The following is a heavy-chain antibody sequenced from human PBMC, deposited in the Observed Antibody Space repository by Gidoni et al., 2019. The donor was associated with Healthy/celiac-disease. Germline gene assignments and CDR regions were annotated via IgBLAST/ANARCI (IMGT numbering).Heavy chain of an antibody. CDR1: GFTFSSYE. J-gene: IGHJ4*02. D-gene: IGHD3-22*01. CDR3: ARQLYDSSGFSTQGFDY. Sequence: EVQLVESGGGLVQPGGSLRLSCAASGFTFSSYEMNWVRQAPGKGLEWVSYISRSDNTIYYADSVKGRFSISRDNAKNSLYLQVNSLRAEDTAVYYCARQLYDSSGFSTQGFDYWGQGTLVTVSS. CDR2: ISRSDNTI. V-gene: IGHV3-48*03.